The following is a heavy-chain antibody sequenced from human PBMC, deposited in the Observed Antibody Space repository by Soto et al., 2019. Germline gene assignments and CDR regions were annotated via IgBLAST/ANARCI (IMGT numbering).Heavy chain of an antibody. V-gene: IGHV3-23*01. Sequence: EVQLLESGGDLVQPGGSLRLSCAASGFTLSSDLMSWVRQAPGKGLEWVSLISSGGTEYYADSVKGRFTISRDTSKNTLFLQMNSLAAEDTGIYYCAKGRLDYWGQGTLVTVSS. J-gene: IGHJ4*02. CDR1: GFTLSSDL. CDR2: ISSGGTE. CDR3: AKGRLDY.